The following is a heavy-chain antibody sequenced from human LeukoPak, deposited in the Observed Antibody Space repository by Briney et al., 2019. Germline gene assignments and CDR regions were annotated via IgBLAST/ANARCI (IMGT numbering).Heavy chain of an antibody. D-gene: IGHD3-22*01. CDR1: GGSFSDYF. J-gene: IGHJ4*02. Sequence: SETLSLTCAVYGGSFSDYFWSWIRQPPGKGLEWIGEISHSGSTTYNPSLRSRVTISGDTSKEQFSLKLSSVTAADTAVYYCVTYYYGSSAPKRNYWGQGILVTVSS. CDR3: VTYYYGSSAPKRNY. V-gene: IGHV4-34*01. CDR2: ISHSGST.